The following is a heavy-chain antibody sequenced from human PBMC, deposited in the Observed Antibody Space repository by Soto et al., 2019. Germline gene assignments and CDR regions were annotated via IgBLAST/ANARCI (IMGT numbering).Heavy chain of an antibody. Sequence: QVQLVQSGAEVKKPGSSVKVSCKASGGTFDIYGFNWARQAPGQGLEWMGTIIPIFGTADYAQKFEGRVSITADKSTSTAYMELRSLTSEDTAMYYCARAGNHYYDSSGHAFDYWGQGTLITVSS. J-gene: IGHJ4*02. CDR2: IIPIFGTA. D-gene: IGHD3-22*01. CDR3: ARAGNHYYDSSGHAFDY. CDR1: GGTFDIYG. V-gene: IGHV1-69*06.